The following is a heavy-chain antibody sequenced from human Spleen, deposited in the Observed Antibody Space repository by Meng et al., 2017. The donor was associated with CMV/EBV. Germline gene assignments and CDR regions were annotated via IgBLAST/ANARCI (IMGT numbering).Heavy chain of an antibody. Sequence: SETLSLTCTVSGGSISSYYWTWSRQSPGKGLEWIGYIYYSGSTNYNPSLRSRVTISIDTSKNQFSLKLSSVTAADTAVYYCAREKRLRVEAGLGGNYYGMDVWGQGTTVTVSS. CDR2: IYYSGST. V-gene: IGHV4-59*01. CDR1: GGSISSYY. J-gene: IGHJ6*02. CDR3: AREKRLRVEAGLGGNYYGMDV. D-gene: IGHD3-16*01.